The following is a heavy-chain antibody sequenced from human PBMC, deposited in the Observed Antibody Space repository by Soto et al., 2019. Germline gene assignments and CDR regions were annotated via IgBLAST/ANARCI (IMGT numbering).Heavy chain of an antibody. CDR2: IWYDGGNK. J-gene: IGHJ5*02. Sequence: QVQLVESGGGVVQPGRSLRLSCAASGFAFSNYDIHWVRQAPGKGLEWVAVIWYDGGNKNYADSVKGRFTISRDNSKNPLYLQMNSLRAEDTAMYYCVIGDVWGSYRYVFVHWGQGTLVTVSS. CDR1: GFAFSNYD. CDR3: VIGDVWGSYRYVFVH. D-gene: IGHD3-16*02. V-gene: IGHV3-33*01.